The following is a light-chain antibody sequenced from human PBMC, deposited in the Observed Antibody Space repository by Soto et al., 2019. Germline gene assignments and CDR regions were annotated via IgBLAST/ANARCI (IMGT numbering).Light chain of an antibody. CDR3: QMYDGHSVFT. V-gene: IGKV1-5*01. CDR2: DAS. Sequence: DIEMIQSPSSLSASVGDRVTITCRASQSVTNWLAWYQQKPGKAPKLLIFDASSLQSGVPSRFSGGGSGTEFTLSISSLQPDDFATYYCQMYDGHSVFTFGGGTKV. J-gene: IGKJ4*01. CDR1: QSVTNW.